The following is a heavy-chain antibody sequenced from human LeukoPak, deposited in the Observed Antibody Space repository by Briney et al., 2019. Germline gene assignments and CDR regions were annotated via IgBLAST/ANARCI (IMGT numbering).Heavy chain of an antibody. CDR1: RYTFTSYA. CDR3: ARDGVVVPAAYDY. D-gene: IGHD2-2*01. Sequence: ASVKVSCKASRYTFTSYAMHRVRQAPGQRLEWMGWINAGNGNTKYSQKFQGRVTITRDTSASTAYMELSSLRSEDTAVYYCARDGVVVPAAYDYWGQGTLVTVSS. CDR2: INAGNGNT. V-gene: IGHV1-3*01. J-gene: IGHJ4*02.